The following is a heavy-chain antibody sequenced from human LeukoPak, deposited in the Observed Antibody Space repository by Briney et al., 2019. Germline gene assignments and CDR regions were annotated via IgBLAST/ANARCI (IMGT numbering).Heavy chain of an antibody. J-gene: IGHJ4*02. Sequence: ASAKVSCKASGYTFTSYYMRWVRQAPGQGLEWMGIINPSGGSTSYALKFQGRVTMTRDTSTSTVYMELSSLRSEDTAVYYCAREATYYYGSGSLDRFDYWGQGTLVTVSS. CDR1: GYTFTSYY. D-gene: IGHD3-10*01. CDR3: AREATYYYGSGSLDRFDY. V-gene: IGHV1-46*03. CDR2: INPSGGST.